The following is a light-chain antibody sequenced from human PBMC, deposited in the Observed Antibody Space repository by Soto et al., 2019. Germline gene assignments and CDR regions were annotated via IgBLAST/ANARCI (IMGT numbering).Light chain of an antibody. Sequence: QSVLTKPPSVSGSPGQSVTISCTGNSSDVGSYNRVSWYQQPPGTAPKLMIYEVSNRPSGVPDRFFVSKSGNTASLTISGLQAEDEADYYCSSFTSSNTGVFGGGTKLTVL. J-gene: IGLJ3*02. CDR3: SSFTSSNTGV. V-gene: IGLV2-18*02. CDR1: SSDVGSYNR. CDR2: EVS.